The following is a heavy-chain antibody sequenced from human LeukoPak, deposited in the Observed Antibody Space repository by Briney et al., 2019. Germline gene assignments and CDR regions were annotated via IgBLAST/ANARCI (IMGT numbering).Heavy chain of an antibody. CDR3: ARANPLYCSSTTCLFDY. V-gene: IGHV1-2*02. CDR1: GYTFTGYY. J-gene: IGHJ4*02. Sequence: GASVKVSCKASGYTFTGYYMHWVRLAPGQGFEWMGWINPNSGDTNYAQKFQGRVTMTRDTPISTAHMELSRLRSDDTAVYYCARANPLYCSSTTCLFDYWGQGTLVTVSS. D-gene: IGHD2-2*01. CDR2: INPNSGDT.